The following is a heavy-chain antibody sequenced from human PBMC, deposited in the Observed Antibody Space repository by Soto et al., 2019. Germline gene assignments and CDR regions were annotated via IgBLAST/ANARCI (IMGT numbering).Heavy chain of an antibody. CDR2: IDPSDSYT. V-gene: IGHV5-10-1*01. CDR3: ARSRDPDTPFIVVTTMGLDY. D-gene: IGHD2-15*01. Sequence: GESLKISCDTSGYSFTNFWISWVRQMPGKGLEWMGRIDPSDSYTNYSPSFQGHVTFSADESSNTAYLQWSSLKASDTAMYYYARSRDPDTPFIVVTTMGLDYWDQGTLVNVSS. J-gene: IGHJ4*02. CDR1: GYSFTNFW.